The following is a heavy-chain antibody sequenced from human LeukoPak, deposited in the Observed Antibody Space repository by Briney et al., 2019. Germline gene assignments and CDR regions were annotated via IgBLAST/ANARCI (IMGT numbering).Heavy chain of an antibody. V-gene: IGHV4-39*01. D-gene: IGHD2-2*01. CDR1: GGSISSSSYY. CDR2: IYYSGST. J-gene: IGHJ4*02. Sequence: SETLSLTCTVSGGSISSSSYYWGWIRQPPGKGLEWIGSIYYSGSTYYNPSLKSRVTISVDTSKNQFSLKLSSVTAADTAVYYCAIRVVPAAMRAYYFDYWGQGTLVTVSS. CDR3: AIRVVPAAMRAYYFDY.